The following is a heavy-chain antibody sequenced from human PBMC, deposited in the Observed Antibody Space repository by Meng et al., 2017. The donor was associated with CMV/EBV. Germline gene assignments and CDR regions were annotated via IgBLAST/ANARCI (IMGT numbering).Heavy chain of an antibody. CDR2: ISSSSSTI. J-gene: IGHJ4*02. D-gene: IGHD6-13*01. CDR3: ARDSRIAAAGTFDY. V-gene: IGHV3-48*04. CDR1: GFTFSSYS. Sequence: GESLKISCAASGFTFSSYSMNWARQAPGKGLEWVSYISSSSSTIYYADSVKGRFTISRDNAKNSLYLQMNSLRAEDTAVYYCARDSRIAAAGTFDYWGQGTLVTVSS.